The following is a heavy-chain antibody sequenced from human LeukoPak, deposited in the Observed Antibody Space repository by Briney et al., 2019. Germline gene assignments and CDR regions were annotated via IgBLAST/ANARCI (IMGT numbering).Heavy chain of an antibody. J-gene: IGHJ4*02. Sequence: SETLSLTCTVSGGSISSYYWSWIRQPPGKGLEYIGYLSYSGNTYYNPSLQSRVTISVDTSKNQFSLKVTSVTAADMAVYYCARHCTATNCYDFWGQGTLVTVSS. D-gene: IGHD2-8*02. CDR3: ARHCTATNCYDF. CDR1: GGSISSYY. CDR2: LSYSGNT. V-gene: IGHV4-59*01.